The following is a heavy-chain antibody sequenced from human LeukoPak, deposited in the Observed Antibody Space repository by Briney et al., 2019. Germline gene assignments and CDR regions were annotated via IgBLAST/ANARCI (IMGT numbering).Heavy chain of an antibody. CDR2: IWYVGSNK. D-gene: IGHD4-17*01. V-gene: IGHV3-33*01. CDR1: GFTFCSYG. Sequence: PGGSLRLSCAASGFTFCSYGMHWVREAPGKGLEGVADIWYVGSNKYYADSVKGRFTLSRDNSKNTLYLQMNSLRAEDTAGYYCARDYGDYASHFGYWGQGTLVTVSS. J-gene: IGHJ4*02. CDR3: ARDYGDYASHFGY.